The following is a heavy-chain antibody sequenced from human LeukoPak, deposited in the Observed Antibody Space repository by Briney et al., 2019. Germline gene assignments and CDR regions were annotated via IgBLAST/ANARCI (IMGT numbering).Heavy chain of an antibody. D-gene: IGHD6-13*01. CDR1: GGSISSSSSY. V-gene: IGHV4-39*01. CDR3: ARHLDTSSWTYYYYYMDV. CDR2: IYYSGST. Sequence: SETLSLTCTVSGGSISSSSSYWGWIRQPPGKGLEWIGRIYYSGSTYYNPSLKSRVTISVETSKNQFSLKLSSVTAADTAVYYCARHLDTSSWTYYYYYMDVWGKGTTVTVSS. J-gene: IGHJ6*03.